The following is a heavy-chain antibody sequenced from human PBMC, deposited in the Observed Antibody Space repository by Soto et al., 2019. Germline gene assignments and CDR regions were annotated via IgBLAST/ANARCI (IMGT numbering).Heavy chain of an antibody. CDR2: ISSSSSTI. J-gene: IGHJ5*02. CDR1: GFTFSSNS. D-gene: IGHD3-3*01. CDR3: ARVIWSGHLTSDL. V-gene: IGHV3-48*02. Sequence: EVQVVESGGGLVQPGGSLRLSCEASGFTFSSNSMNWVRQAPGKGLEWISYISSSSSTIYADSVKGRFTISRDNAKNSLYLQMNSLRDEDTAVYYCARVIWSGHLTSDLWGQGTLVTVSS.